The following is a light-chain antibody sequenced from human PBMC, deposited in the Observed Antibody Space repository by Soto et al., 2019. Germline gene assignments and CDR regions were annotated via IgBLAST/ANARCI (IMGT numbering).Light chain of an antibody. Sequence: DVQMTQSPSTLSASVGDTVTITCRASQSIDTALAWYQHKPGKAPNLLIYRASNLESGVTSRFSGSGSGTEFTLAISSLQPDDFATYYCQQYGFFLTFGQGTKLEIK. CDR2: RAS. J-gene: IGKJ2*01. CDR1: QSIDTA. CDR3: QQYGFFLT. V-gene: IGKV1-5*03.